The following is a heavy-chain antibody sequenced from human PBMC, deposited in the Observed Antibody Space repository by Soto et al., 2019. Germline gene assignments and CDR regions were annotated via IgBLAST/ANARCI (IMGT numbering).Heavy chain of an antibody. D-gene: IGHD6-13*01. CDR3: ARLPGISAAAYYFDH. CDR1: GYGFGAYW. CDR2: IYPSDSDT. J-gene: IGHJ4*02. Sequence: PGEPLKISCKGSGYGFGAYWIGWVRQMPGKGLEWMGIIYPSDSDTRYSPSFQGQVTISADKSIDTAYLQWSSLRASDTAMYYCARLPGISAAAYYFDHWGQGTPVTVSS. V-gene: IGHV5-51*01.